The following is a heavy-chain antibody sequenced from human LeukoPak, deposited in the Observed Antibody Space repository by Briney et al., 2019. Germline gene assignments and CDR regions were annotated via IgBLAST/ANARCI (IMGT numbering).Heavy chain of an antibody. Sequence: GESLKISCKGSGYNFTSYWIGWVRQMPGKGLEWMGIIYPGDSDTRYSPSFQGQVTISADKSISTAYLQRSSLKASDIAMYYCVRSANQGGVWVWGQGTLVTVSS. CDR1: GYNFTSYW. CDR3: VRSANQGGVWV. J-gene: IGHJ4*02. CDR2: IYPGDSDT. D-gene: IGHD3-16*01. V-gene: IGHV5-51*01.